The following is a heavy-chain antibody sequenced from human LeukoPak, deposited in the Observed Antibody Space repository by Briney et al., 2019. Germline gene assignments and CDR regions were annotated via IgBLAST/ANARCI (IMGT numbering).Heavy chain of an antibody. Sequence: GGSLRLSCSASGFPFSSYAMHWVRQAPGKGLEYYADSVKGRFTISRDNSKNTLYLQMSSLRAEDTAVYFCVRGYSFGPYGMDVWGQGTTVTVSS. CDR3: VRGYSFGPYGMDV. CDR1: GFPFSSYA. V-gene: IGHV3-64D*09. D-gene: IGHD2-15*01. J-gene: IGHJ6*02.